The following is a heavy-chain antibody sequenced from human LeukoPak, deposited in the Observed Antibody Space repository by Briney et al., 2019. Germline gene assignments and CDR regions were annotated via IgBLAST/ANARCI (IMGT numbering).Heavy chain of an antibody. D-gene: IGHD2-15*01. V-gene: IGHV4-39*01. J-gene: IGHJ6*03. CDR1: GGSISSSSYY. CDR3: ARGRVVVVKQKQWRYMDV. CDR2: IYYSGST. Sequence: PSETLSLTCTVSGGSISSSSYYWGWIRQPPGKGLEWIGSIYYSGSTYYDPPLKSRVTISVDTSKNQFSLKLSSVTAADTAVYYCARGRVVVVKQKQWRYMDVWGKGTTVTVSS.